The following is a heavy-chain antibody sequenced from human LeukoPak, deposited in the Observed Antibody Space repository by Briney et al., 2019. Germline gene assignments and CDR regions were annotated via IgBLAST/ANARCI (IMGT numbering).Heavy chain of an antibody. V-gene: IGHV3-33*01. CDR1: GFTVSSYG. D-gene: IGHD6-13*01. J-gene: IGHJ4*02. CDR2: IWYDGSNK. Sequence: GGSLRLSCAASGFTVSSYGMHWVRQAPGKVLEWVAVIWYDGSNKYYADSVKGRFTISRDNSKNPLYLQMNSLRAEDTAVYYCARDQAVGAAAGMFDYWGQGTLVTVSS. CDR3: ARDQAVGAAAGMFDY.